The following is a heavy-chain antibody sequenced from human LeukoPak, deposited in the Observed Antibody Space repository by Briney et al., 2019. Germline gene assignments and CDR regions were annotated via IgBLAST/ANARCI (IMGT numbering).Heavy chain of an antibody. D-gene: IGHD7-27*01. CDR1: GFTFSSYS. J-gene: IGHJ4*02. Sequence: GGSLRLSCAASGFTFSSYSMNWVRQAPGKGLEWVSSISSSSSYIYYADSVKGRFTISRDNARNSLYLQMNSLRAEDTAVYYCARDRMGGNWASFDYWGQGTLVTVSS. V-gene: IGHV3-21*01. CDR3: ARDRMGGNWASFDY. CDR2: ISSSSSYI.